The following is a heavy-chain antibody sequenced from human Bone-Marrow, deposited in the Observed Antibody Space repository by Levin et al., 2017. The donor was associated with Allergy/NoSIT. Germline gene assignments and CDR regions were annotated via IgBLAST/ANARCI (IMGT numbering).Heavy chain of an antibody. CDR1: GFTFGDYW. V-gene: IGHV3-74*03. D-gene: IGHD2-8*01. J-gene: IGHJ1*01. CDR3: ATTAGGV. Sequence: PGESLKISCVASGFTFGDYWMHWVRQSQGRGLEWLSRIRSDGTETTYADSVKGRFVISRDNTKDTLYLLMNSLRAEDTAVYYCATTAGGVWGQGTLVTVSS. CDR2: IRSDGTET.